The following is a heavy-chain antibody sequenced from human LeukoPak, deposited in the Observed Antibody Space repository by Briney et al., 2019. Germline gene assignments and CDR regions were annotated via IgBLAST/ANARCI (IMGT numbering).Heavy chain of an antibody. J-gene: IGHJ3*02. Sequence: GGSLRLSCAASGFTVSSNYMSWVRQAPGKGLEWVSVIYSGGSTYYADSVKGRFTISRDNSKNTLYLQMNSLRAEDTAVYYCARDPNGDYIGAFDMWGQGTMVTVS. V-gene: IGHV3-66*01. CDR3: ARDPNGDYIGAFDM. CDR1: GFTVSSNY. D-gene: IGHD4-17*01. CDR2: IYSGGST.